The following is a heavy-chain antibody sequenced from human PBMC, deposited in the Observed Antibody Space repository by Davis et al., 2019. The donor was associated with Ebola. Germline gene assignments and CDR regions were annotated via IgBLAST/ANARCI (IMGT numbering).Heavy chain of an antibody. Sequence: PGGSLRLSCAASGFTFDDYAMHWVRQAPGKGLEWVSGISWNSGSIGYADSVKGRFTISRDNAKNSLYLQMNSLRAEDTALYYCAKGGVDTAMGFDYWGQGTLVTVSS. V-gene: IGHV3-9*01. CDR3: AKGGVDTAMGFDY. CDR2: ISWNSGSI. D-gene: IGHD5-18*01. CDR1: GFTFDDYA. J-gene: IGHJ4*02.